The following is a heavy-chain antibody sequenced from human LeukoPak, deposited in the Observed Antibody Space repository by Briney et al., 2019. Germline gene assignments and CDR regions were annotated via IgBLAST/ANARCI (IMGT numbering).Heavy chain of an antibody. Sequence: GGSLRLSCAASGFTFSSYWMHWVRQAPGKGRGWVSRINSDGSSTSYADSVKGRFTISRDNAKNTLYLQMNSLRAEDTAVYYCANSYGDFGPWYFDYWGQGTLVTVSS. CDR1: GFTFSSYW. CDR2: INSDGSST. CDR3: ANSYGDFGPWYFDY. V-gene: IGHV3-74*01. J-gene: IGHJ4*02. D-gene: IGHD4-17*01.